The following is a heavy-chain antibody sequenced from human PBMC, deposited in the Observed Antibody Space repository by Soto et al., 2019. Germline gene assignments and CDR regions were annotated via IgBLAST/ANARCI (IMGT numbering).Heavy chain of an antibody. Sequence: EVQLVESGGGLVKPGESLRLSCAASGFTFNNAWMNWVRQAPGKGLEWVGRIKSKTDGGTTNYAAPVKDRFTISRDDSQNTLYLQMNSLKTEDTAVYYCTTDLGGSRRGQRLDWGHGTLVTVSS. J-gene: IGHJ4*01. V-gene: IGHV3-15*07. CDR1: GFTFNNAW. D-gene: IGHD6-25*01. CDR2: IKSKTDGGTT. CDR3: TTDLGGSRRGQRLD.